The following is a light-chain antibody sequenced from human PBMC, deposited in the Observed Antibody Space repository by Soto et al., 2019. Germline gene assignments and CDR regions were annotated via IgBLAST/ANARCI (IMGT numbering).Light chain of an antibody. CDR1: SGSIASNY. CDR3: QSYNNIIGV. V-gene: IGLV6-57*02. CDR2: ADD. J-gene: IGLJ2*01. Sequence: NFMLTQPHSVSESPGKTVTLSCTGSSGSIASNYVQWYQQRPGSAPTVVIYADDQRPSGVPDRFSGSIDRSSNSASLTISGLKTEDEADYYCQSYNNIIGVFGGGTKLTVL.